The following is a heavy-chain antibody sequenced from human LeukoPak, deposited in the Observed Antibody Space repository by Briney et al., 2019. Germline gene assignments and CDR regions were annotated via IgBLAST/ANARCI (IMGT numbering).Heavy chain of an antibody. D-gene: IGHD3-10*01. CDR3: AKDPELTMVRALPPH. Sequence: GGSLRLSCAASGFTFSSYGMRWVRQAPGKGLEWVAFIRYDGGNKYYADSVKGRFTISRDNSKNTLYLQMNSLRAEDTAVYYCAKDPELTMVRALPPHWGQGTLVTVSS. CDR1: GFTFSSYG. CDR2: IRYDGGNK. V-gene: IGHV3-30*02. J-gene: IGHJ4*02.